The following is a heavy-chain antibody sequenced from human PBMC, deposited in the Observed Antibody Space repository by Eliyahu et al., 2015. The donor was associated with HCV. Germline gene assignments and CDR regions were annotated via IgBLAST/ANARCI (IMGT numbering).Heavy chain of an antibody. Sequence: QLQLQESGPGLVKPSETLSLTCTVSGGSISSXXYYWGWXRQPPGKGLEWIGXIXYSGSTYYXPSLKSRVTISVDTSKNQFSLKLSSVTAADTAVYYCARHYSGYENKKNFDYWGQGTLVTVSS. CDR2: IXYSGST. D-gene: IGHD5-12*01. CDR3: ARHYSGYENKKNFDY. J-gene: IGHJ4*02. V-gene: IGHV4-39*01. CDR1: GGSISSXXYY.